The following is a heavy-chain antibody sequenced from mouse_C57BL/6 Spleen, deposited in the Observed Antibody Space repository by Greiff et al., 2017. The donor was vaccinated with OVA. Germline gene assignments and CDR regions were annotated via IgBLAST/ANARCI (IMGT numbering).Heavy chain of an antibody. V-gene: IGHV1-7*01. J-gene: IGHJ1*03. CDR1: GYTFTSYW. Sequence: VQVVESGAELAKPGASVKLSCKASGYTFTSYWMHWVKQRPGQGLEWIGYINPSSGYTKYNQKFKDKATLTADKSSSTAYMQLSSLTYEDSAVYYCARYYGSSYWYFDVWGTGTTVTVSS. CDR3: ARYYGSSYWYFDV. CDR2: INPSSGYT. D-gene: IGHD1-1*01.